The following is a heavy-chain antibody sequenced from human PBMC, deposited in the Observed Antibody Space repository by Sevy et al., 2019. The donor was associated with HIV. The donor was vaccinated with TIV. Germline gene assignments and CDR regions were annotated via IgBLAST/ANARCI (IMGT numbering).Heavy chain of an antibody. D-gene: IGHD3-3*01. J-gene: IGHJ4*02. V-gene: IGHV3-30*18. Sequence: GGSLRLSCAASGFTFSSYGMHWVRQAPGKGLEWVAVISYDGSNKYYADSVKGRFTISRDNSKNTLYLQMNSLRAEDTAAYYCAKEYYDFWSGGALDYWGQGTLVTVSS. CDR2: ISYDGSNK. CDR1: GFTFSSYG. CDR3: AKEYYDFWSGGALDY.